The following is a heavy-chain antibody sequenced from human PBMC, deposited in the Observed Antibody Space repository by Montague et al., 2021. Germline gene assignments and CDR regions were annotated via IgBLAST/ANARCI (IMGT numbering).Heavy chain of an antibody. V-gene: IGHV4-34*01. CDR1: GGSLDGFY. J-gene: IGHJ4*02. Sequence: SETLSLTCAVYGGSLDGFYWTWIRQPPGKGLEWIGETNHRGISSYNPALKRRVTLSAETSKNQFSLRVTSVTAADTAVYFCARYLTGGYDEWGRGTLVTVSS. CDR2: TNHRGIS. CDR3: ARYLTGGYDE. D-gene: IGHD5-12*01.